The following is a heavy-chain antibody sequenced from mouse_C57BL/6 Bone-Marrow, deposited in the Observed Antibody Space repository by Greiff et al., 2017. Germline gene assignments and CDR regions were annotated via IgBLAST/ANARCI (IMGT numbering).Heavy chain of an antibody. CDR3: ARACSGNFYY. CDR2: LSNGGGST. CDR1: GFTFSSYT. D-gene: IGHD2-1*01. Sequence: EVMLVESGGGLVQPGGSLKLSCAASGFTFSSYTMSWVRQTPEKRLEWVAYLSNGGGSTYYPDTVKGRFTISRDNAKNTLYLQMSSLKSEAAAMYYWARACSGNFYYWGQGTTLTVSS. J-gene: IGHJ2*01. V-gene: IGHV5-12-2*01.